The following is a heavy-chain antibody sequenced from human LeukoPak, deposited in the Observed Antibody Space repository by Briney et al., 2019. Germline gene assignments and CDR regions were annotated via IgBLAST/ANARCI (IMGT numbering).Heavy chain of an antibody. J-gene: IGHJ6*02. CDR1: GGSISSYY. V-gene: IGHV4-59*01. CDR3: ASSSYYYYGMDV. CDR2: IYYSGST. Sequence: SETLSLTCTVSGGSISSYYWSWIRQPPGKGLEWIGYIYYSGSTNYNPSLKSRVTISVDTPKNQFSLKLSSVTAADTAVYYCASSSYYYYGMDVWGQGTTVTVSS.